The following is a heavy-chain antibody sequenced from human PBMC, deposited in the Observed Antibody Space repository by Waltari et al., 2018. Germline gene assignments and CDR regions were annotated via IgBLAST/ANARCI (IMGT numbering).Heavy chain of an antibody. CDR1: GGPFSSYP. CDR2: IIPIFGTA. Sequence: QVQLVQSGAAVTKPGSSVTVSCKASGGPFSSYPIRWVRQAPGQGLEWMGGIIPIFGTANYAQKFQGRVTITADESTSTAYMELSSLRSEDTAVYYCARTPGAAEYFQHWGQGTLVTVSS. J-gene: IGHJ1*01. V-gene: IGHV1-69*01. CDR3: ARTPGAAEYFQH. D-gene: IGHD2-15*01.